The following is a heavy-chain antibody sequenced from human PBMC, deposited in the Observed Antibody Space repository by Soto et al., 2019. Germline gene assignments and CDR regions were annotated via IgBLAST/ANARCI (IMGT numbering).Heavy chain of an antibody. CDR2: IYYSGST. CDR1: GGSVSSGSYY. CDR3: ARGMAEEQIFYYFDY. J-gene: IGHJ4*02. Sequence: TSETLSLTCTVSGGSVSSGSYYWSWIRQPPGKGLECIGYIYYSGSTNYNPSLKSRVTISVDTSKNQFYLKLRSVTAADTAVYYCARGMAEEQIFYYFDYWGQGALVTVSS. D-gene: IGHD3-9*01. V-gene: IGHV4-61*01.